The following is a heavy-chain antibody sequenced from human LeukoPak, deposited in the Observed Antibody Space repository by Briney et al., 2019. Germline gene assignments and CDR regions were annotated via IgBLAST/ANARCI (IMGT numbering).Heavy chain of an antibody. CDR3: ARASPLRATRLDFDI. CDR1: GGTFSSYA. CDR2: IIPIFGTA. Sequence: SVKVSCKASGGTFSSYAISWVRQAPGQGLEWMGGIIPIFGTANYAQKFQGRVTITADESTSTAYMELSSLRSEDTAVYYCARASPLRATRLDFDIWGQGTMVTVSS. J-gene: IGHJ3*02. V-gene: IGHV1-69*13. D-gene: IGHD1-26*01.